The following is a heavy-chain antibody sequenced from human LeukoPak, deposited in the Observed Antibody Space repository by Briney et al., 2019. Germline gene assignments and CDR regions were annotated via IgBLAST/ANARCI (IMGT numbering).Heavy chain of an antibody. CDR3: ARANYYDSSGYSRGAFDI. CDR2: INHSGST. CDR1: GGSFSGYY. V-gene: IGHV4-34*01. Sequence: PSETLSLTCAVYGGSFSGYYWSWIRQPPEKGLEWIGEINHSGSTNSNPSLKSRVTISVDTSKNQFSLKLSSVIAADTAVYYCARANYYDSSGYSRGAFDIWGQGTMVTVSS. J-gene: IGHJ3*02. D-gene: IGHD3-22*01.